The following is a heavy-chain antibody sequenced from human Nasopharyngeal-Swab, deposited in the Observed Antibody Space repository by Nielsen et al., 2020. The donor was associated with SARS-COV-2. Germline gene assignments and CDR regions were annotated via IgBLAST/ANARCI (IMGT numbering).Heavy chain of an antibody. V-gene: IGHV3-43*01. Sequence: LSLTCAASGFSFEDYTMHWLRQAPGKGLEWVSVINWDGDGTYYADSVKGRFTISRDNSKSSLFLQMHSLRIEDTAFYYCVKAHLDNTGYFDSWGQGTLVTVSS. CDR2: INWDGDGT. J-gene: IGHJ4*02. CDR3: VKAHLDNTGYFDS. CDR1: GFSFEDYT. D-gene: IGHD3-9*01.